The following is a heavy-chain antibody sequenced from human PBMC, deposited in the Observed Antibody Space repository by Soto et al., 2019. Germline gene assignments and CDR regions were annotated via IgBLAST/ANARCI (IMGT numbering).Heavy chain of an antibody. CDR3: ARGKAGGWFFDY. CDR1: GGSISSGGYS. CDR2: IYHSGST. V-gene: IGHV4-30-2*01. Sequence: SETLSLTCAVSGGSISSGGYSWSWIRQPPGKGLEWIGYIYHSGSTYYNPSLKSRVTISVDRSKNQFSLKLSSVTAADTAVYYCARGKAGGWFFDYWGQGTLVTVSS. J-gene: IGHJ4*02. D-gene: IGHD6-19*01.